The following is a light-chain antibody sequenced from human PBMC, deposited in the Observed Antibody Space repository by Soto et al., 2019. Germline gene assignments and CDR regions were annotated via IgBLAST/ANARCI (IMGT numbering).Light chain of an antibody. CDR3: QQYFSTPPLT. CDR1: QSLLYSPRNKSY. V-gene: IGKV4-1*01. CDR2: WAS. Sequence: DIVMTQSPPYMSVSLCERATINCKCRQSLLYSPRNKSYLAWFQQKPRQPPKLLIYWASSREIGVPDRFSGSESGTDFTLSISSLQPEDVAVYYCQQYFSTPPLTFGGGTKVDIK. J-gene: IGKJ4*01.